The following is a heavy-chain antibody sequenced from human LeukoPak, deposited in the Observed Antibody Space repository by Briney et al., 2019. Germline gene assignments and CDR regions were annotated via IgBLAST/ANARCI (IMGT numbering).Heavy chain of an antibody. CDR1: GFTFSSHA. CDR2: ISYDGSNK. V-gene: IGHV3-30*04. Sequence: GGSLRLSCAASGFTFSSHAMSWVRQAPGKGLEWVAVISYDGSNKYYADSVKGRFTISRDNSKNTLYLQMNSLRAEDTAVYYCARDTDFDYWGQGTLVTVSS. CDR3: ARDTDFDY. J-gene: IGHJ4*02.